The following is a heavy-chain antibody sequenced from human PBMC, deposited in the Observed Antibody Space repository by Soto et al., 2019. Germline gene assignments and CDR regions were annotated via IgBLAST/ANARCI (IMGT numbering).Heavy chain of an antibody. J-gene: IGHJ6*02. D-gene: IGHD2-2*01. CDR1: GFTFSSYG. CDR2: IWYDGSNK. Sequence: QVQLVESGGGVVQPGRSLRLSCAASGFTFSSYGMHWVRQAPGKGMEWVAVIWYDGSNKYYADSVKGRFTISRDNSKNKRYLQMNSLRAEDTAVYYCARWYCSSTSCYQYGLDVWGQGTTVTVSS. CDR3: ARWYCSSTSCYQYGLDV. V-gene: IGHV3-33*01.